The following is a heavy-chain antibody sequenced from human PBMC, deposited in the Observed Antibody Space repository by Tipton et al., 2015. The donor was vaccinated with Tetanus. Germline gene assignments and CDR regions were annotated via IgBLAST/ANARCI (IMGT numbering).Heavy chain of an antibody. V-gene: IGHV3-7*04. Sequence: SLRLSCEGSGFNFSQHWMSWVRQAPGKGLGWVANIRQDGDEKNYVDSVKGRFTISRDNTKSSFHLQMNSLSEDDTAVYYCVRGYSGDAFWGQGTRVIFSS. D-gene: IGHD2-15*01. CDR2: IRQDGDEK. CDR1: GFNFSQHW. CDR3: VRGYSGDAF. J-gene: IGHJ4*02.